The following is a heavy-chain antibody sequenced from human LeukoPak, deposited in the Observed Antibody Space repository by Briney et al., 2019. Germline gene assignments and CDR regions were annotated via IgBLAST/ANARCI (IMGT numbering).Heavy chain of an antibody. Sequence: AGGSLRLSCAASGFTFSSYWMSWVRQAPGKGLEWVANIKEDGSEKYYVDSVKGRFTISRDNAKNSLYLQMNSLRAEDTAVYYCARAAVVVPAAKAGWYYYYYMDVWGKGTTVTASS. J-gene: IGHJ6*03. V-gene: IGHV3-7*01. CDR2: IKEDGSEK. D-gene: IGHD2-2*01. CDR1: GFTFSSYW. CDR3: ARAAVVVPAAKAGWYYYYYMDV.